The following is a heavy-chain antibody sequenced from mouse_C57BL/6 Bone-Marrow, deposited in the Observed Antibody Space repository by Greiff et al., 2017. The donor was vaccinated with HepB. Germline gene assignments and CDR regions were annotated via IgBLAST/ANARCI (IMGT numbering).Heavy chain of an antibody. J-gene: IGHJ3*01. CDR3: IAYYYGTPFAY. Sequence: VQLKQSGAELVRPGASVKLSCTASGFNIKDDYMHWVKQRPEQGLEWIGWIDPENGDTEYASKFQGKATITADTSSNTACLQLSSLTSEDTAVYYCIAYYYGTPFAYWGQGTLVTVSA. CDR1: GFNIKDDY. CDR2: IDPENGDT. D-gene: IGHD1-1*01. V-gene: IGHV14-4*01.